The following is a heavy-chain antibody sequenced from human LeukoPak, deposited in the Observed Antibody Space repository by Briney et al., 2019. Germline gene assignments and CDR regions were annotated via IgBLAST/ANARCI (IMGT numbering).Heavy chain of an antibody. Sequence: SETLSLTCAVYGGSFSGYYWSWIRQPPGKGPEWIGEINHSGSTNYNPSLKSRVTISVDTSKNQFSLKLSSVTAADTAVYYCARGRDDGDSESPFEKWGQGTLVTVSS. CDR1: GGSFSGYY. D-gene: IGHD4-17*01. V-gene: IGHV4-34*01. CDR3: ARGRDDGDSESPFEK. CDR2: INHSGST. J-gene: IGHJ4*02.